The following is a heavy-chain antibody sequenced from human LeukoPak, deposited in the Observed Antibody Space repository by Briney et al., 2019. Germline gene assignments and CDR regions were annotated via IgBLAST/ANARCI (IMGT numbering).Heavy chain of an antibody. V-gene: IGHV3-48*03. CDR1: GVTFSGYE. CDR2: ISSSGSII. CDR3: ARANPGYSSSWVD. Sequence: PGGSLRLSCAPSGVTFSGYELNSVREGPGKGLERVSYISSSGSIIYYADSVKGRFTISRDNAKNSLYLQMNSLRAEDTAVYYCARANPGYSSSWVDWGQGTLVTVSS. J-gene: IGHJ4*02. D-gene: IGHD6-13*01.